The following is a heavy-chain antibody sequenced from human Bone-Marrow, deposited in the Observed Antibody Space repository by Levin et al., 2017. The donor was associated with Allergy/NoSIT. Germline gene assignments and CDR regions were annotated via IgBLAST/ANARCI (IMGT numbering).Heavy chain of an antibody. J-gene: IGHJ6*02. CDR2: ISSSSSTI. V-gene: IGHV3-48*01. Sequence: GGSLRLSCAASGFTFSSYSMNWVRQAPGKGLEWVSYISSSSSTIYYADSVKGRFTISRDNAKNSLYLQMNSLRAEDTAVYYCARDCARVLAGMDVWGQGTTVTVSS. D-gene: IGHD4/OR15-4a*01. CDR1: GFTFSSYS. CDR3: ARDCARVLAGMDV.